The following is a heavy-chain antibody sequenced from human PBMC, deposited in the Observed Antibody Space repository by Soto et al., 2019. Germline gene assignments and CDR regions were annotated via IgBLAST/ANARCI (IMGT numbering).Heavy chain of an antibody. CDR3: ARRYCSGGSCYPEYFDY. J-gene: IGHJ4*02. CDR2: IYPGDSDT. D-gene: IGHD2-15*01. V-gene: IGHV5-51*01. CDR1: GYSFTSYW. Sequence: PGESLKISCKGSGYSFTSYWIGWVRQMPGKGLEWMGIIYPGDSDTRYSPSFQGQVTISADKSISTAYLQWSSLKASDTAMYYCARRYCSGGSCYPEYFDYWGQGTLVTVSS.